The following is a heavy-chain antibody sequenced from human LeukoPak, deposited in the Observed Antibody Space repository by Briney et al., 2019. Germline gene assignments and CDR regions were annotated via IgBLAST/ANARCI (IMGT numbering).Heavy chain of an antibody. CDR3: ARPGGRRFDI. CDR1: GYSISSGYY. Sequence: KPSETLSLTCAVSGYSISSGYYWGWIRQPPGEGLEWIGSIYHSGSTYYDPSLKSRVTISVDTSKNQFSLKLSSVTAADTAVYYCARPGGRRFDIWGQGTMVTVSS. D-gene: IGHD1-14*01. J-gene: IGHJ3*02. CDR2: IYHSGST. V-gene: IGHV4-38-2*01.